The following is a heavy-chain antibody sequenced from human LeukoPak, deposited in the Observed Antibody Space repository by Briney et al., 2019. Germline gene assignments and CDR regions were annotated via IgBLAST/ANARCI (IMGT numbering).Heavy chain of an antibody. D-gene: IGHD5-12*01. CDR3: ARDSGYDLGAFDI. J-gene: IGHJ3*02. V-gene: IGHV1-69*04. CDR1: GGTFSSHA. Sequence: SVKVSCKASGGTFSSHAISWVRQAPGQGLEWMGRIIPVLGVTNYAQKFQGRVTITADRSTNTGYMELSSLRPEDTAVYYCARDSGYDLGAFDIWAKGQWSPSLQ. CDR2: IIPVLGVT.